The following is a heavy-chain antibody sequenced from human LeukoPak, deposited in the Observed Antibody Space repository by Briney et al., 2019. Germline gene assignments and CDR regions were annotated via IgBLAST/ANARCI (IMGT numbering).Heavy chain of an antibody. Sequence: GGSLRLSCAASGFTVSSNYMSWVRQAPGKGLGWVSVIYSGGSTYYADSMKGRFTISRDNAKDSLYLQMNSLRAEDTAVYYCARSRPSSHIVVVVGASRVAFDIWGQGTMVTVSS. CDR2: IYSGGST. J-gene: IGHJ3*02. CDR1: GFTVSSNY. D-gene: IGHD2-21*01. CDR3: ARSRPSSHIVVVVGASRVAFDI. V-gene: IGHV3-53*01.